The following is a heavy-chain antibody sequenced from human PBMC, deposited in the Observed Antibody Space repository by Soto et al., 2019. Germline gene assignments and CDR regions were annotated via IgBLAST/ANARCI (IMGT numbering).Heavy chain of an antibody. CDR2: INHSGST. D-gene: IGHD2-15*01. Sequence: PSETLSLTCTVSGGSISSYYWSWIRQPPGKGLEWIGEINHSGSTNYNPSLKSRVTISVETSKNQFSLKLSSVTAADTAVYYCARDIASYAYGEGYWGQGIQVTVSS. J-gene: IGHJ4*02. CDR1: GGSISSYY. CDR3: ARDIASYAYGEGY. V-gene: IGHV4-34*01.